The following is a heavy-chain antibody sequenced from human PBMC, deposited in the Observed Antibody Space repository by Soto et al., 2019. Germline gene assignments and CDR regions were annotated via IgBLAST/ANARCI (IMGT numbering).Heavy chain of an antibody. CDR2: INTHNGNT. D-gene: IGHD3-10*01. CDR1: GYTFTTYG. Sequence: QVQLEQSAPEVKKPGASVKVSCKASGYTFTTYGISWVRQAPGQGLEWLGWINTHNGNTNYAQNLQGRVTMTADTSTSTSYMKLRTLTSDDTAIYYCTREGSAPYYYYGMDSWGQGTTVTVSS. J-gene: IGHJ6*02. CDR3: TREGSAPYYYYGMDS. V-gene: IGHV1-18*01.